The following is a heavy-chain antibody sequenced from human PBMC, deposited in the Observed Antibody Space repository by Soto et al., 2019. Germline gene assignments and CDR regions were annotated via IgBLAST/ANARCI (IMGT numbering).Heavy chain of an antibody. V-gene: IGHV6-1*01. CDR3: ARGGARDVGAFDI. CDR2: TYYRSKWYN. CDR1: GDSVSGNSAAA. J-gene: IGHJ3*02. Sequence: PSQTLSLTCAISGDSVSGNSAAAWNWIRQSPSKGLEWLGRTYYRSKWYNDYAVSVKSRITINPDTSKNQVSLQLNSVTPEDTAVYYCARGGARDVGAFDIWGQGTMVTVSS. D-gene: IGHD1-26*01.